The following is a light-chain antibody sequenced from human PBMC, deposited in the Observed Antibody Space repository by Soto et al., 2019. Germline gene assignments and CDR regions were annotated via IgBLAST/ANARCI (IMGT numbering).Light chain of an antibody. V-gene: IGLV2-14*01. CDR2: DVS. Sequence: QSALTQPASVSGSPGQSITISCTGTSSDVGGYNYVSWYQQHPGKAPKLMIYDVSNRPSGVSNRFSGSKSDNTASLTISGLQAEDEADYYCSSYTSSWVFGGGTKLTVL. CDR1: SSDVGGYNY. CDR3: SSYTSSWV. J-gene: IGLJ3*02.